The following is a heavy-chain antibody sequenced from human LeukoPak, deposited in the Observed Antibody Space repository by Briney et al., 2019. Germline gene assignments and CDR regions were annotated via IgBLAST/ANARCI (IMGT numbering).Heavy chain of an antibody. CDR1: GYIFSDYG. D-gene: IGHD2-15*01. Sequence: AASMKVSCKASGYIFSDYGISWVRQAPGQGLEWMGWNSADFGNTKYAEKLQGRVTMTTDTSTNTAYMELRSLRSDDTAVYYCARDMCSGGSCYSGVAAFFDYWGQGTLVTVSS. J-gene: IGHJ4*02. V-gene: IGHV1-18*01. CDR3: ARDMCSGGSCYSGVAAFFDY. CDR2: NSADFGNT.